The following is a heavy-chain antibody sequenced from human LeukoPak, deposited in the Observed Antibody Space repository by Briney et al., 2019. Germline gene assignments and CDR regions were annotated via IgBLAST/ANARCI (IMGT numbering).Heavy chain of an antibody. CDR3: ARRRYNWTAIDY. CDR2: ISRSGRTL. D-gene: IGHD1-20*01. V-gene: IGHV3-11*01. CDR1: GFTFSDFY. Sequence: PGGSLRLSCAASGFTFSDFYMSWLRQSPGKGLQWFSYISRSGRTLYYAASVKGRLTISRDDAKNSLYLQMNSLRAEDTAVYYCARRRYNWTAIDYWGQGTLVTVPS. J-gene: IGHJ4*02.